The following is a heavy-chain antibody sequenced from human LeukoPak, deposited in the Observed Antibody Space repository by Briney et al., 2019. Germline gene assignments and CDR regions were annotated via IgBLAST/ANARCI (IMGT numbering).Heavy chain of an antibody. V-gene: IGHV3-7*01. CDR1: GFTFSTYW. CDR3: ARDYYYDSSGQNLDY. Sequence: GGSLRLSCAASGFTFSTYWVTWVRQAPGKGLEWVANIKQDGSEKYYVDSVKGRFTISRDNAKNSLYLQMNSLRAEDTAVYYCARDYYYDSSGQNLDYWGQGTLVTVSS. CDR2: IKQDGSEK. D-gene: IGHD3-22*01. J-gene: IGHJ4*02.